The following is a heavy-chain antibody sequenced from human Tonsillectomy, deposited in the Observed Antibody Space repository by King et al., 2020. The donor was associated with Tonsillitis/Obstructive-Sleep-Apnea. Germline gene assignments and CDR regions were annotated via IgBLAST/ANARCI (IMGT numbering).Heavy chain of an antibody. CDR3: AARGGAVLCGSYYGWFDP. CDR1: GGSISSSSYY. Sequence: QLQESGPGLVKPSETLSLTCTVSGGSISSSSYYWGWIRQPPGKGLEWIGSIYYSGSTYYNPSLKSRVTISVDTSKNQFSLKLSSVTAADTAVYYCAARGGAVLCGSYYGWFDPWGQGTLVTVSS. J-gene: IGHJ5*02. V-gene: IGHV4-39*01. CDR2: IYYSGST. D-gene: IGHD1-26*01.